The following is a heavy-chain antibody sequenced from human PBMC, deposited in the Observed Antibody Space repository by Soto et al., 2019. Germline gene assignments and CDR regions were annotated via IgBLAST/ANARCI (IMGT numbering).Heavy chain of an antibody. V-gene: IGHV4-59*08. D-gene: IGHD3-9*01. J-gene: IGHJ4*02. Sequence: SETLSLTCTVSGGSISTYYWSWIRQPPGKGLEWIGYIYYRGNTNYNPSFKSRVTISLDTSKNQFSLRLSSVTAADTAIYYCARHPGYYDVLTGYSTYYFDYWGQGALVTVS. CDR2: IYYRGNT. CDR3: ARHPGYYDVLTGYSTYYFDY. CDR1: GGSISTYY.